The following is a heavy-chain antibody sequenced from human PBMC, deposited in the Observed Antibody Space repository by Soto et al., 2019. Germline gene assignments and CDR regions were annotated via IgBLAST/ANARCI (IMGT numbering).Heavy chain of an antibody. CDR3: ARDRGYKRIFDY. Sequence: SETLSLTCTVSGGSISSGDYYWSWIRQPPGKGLEWIGYIYYSGSTYYNPSLKSRVTISVDTSKNQFSLKLSSVTAADTAVYYCARDRGYKRIFDYWGQGTLVTVYS. V-gene: IGHV4-30-4*01. CDR1: GGSISSGDYY. J-gene: IGHJ4*02. CDR2: IYYSGST. D-gene: IGHD5-18*01.